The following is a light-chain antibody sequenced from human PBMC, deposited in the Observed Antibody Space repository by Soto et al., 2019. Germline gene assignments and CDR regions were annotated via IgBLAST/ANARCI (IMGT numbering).Light chain of an antibody. J-gene: IGKJ1*01. CDR3: QQSFKTPWT. V-gene: IGKV1-39*01. Sequence: DIEMTQSPSSLSASVGDRVTITCRASQTISRYLNWYRQKAGKAPELLIYAGSIFQSGVPSRFSGSVSGADFTLIISHLQPEDFATYHCQQSFKTPWTFGQGTRVEI. CDR2: AGS. CDR1: QTISRY.